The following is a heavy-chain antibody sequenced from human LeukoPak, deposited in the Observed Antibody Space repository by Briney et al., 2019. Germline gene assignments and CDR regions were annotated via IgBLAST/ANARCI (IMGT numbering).Heavy chain of an antibody. D-gene: IGHD1-26*01. CDR2: ISSSGSTI. CDR1: GFTFSSYE. J-gene: IGHJ6*03. V-gene: IGHV3-48*03. CDR3: ARDPYSGGYGDYYYYYMDL. Sequence: SGGSLRLSCAASGFTFSSYEMNWVRQAPGKGLEWVSYISSSGSTIYYADSVKGRFTISRDNAKNSLYLQMNSLRAEDTAVYYCARDPYSGGYGDYYYYYMDLWGQGTTVTISS.